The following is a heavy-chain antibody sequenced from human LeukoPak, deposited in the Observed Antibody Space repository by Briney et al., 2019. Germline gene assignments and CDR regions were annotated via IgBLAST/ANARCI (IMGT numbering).Heavy chain of an antibody. J-gene: IGHJ4*02. Sequence: TSETLPLTCTVSGDSISTSRYSWGWIRQPPGKGLEWIGNIYYSGSTYYNPSLKSRVTISVDPSTNRFSLQLTSVTAADTAVYYCARHPIVGATRPLYYFDYWGQGNLVTVSS. V-gene: IGHV4-39*01. CDR1: GDSISTSRYS. CDR3: ARHPIVGATRPLYYFDY. CDR2: IYYSGST. D-gene: IGHD1-26*01.